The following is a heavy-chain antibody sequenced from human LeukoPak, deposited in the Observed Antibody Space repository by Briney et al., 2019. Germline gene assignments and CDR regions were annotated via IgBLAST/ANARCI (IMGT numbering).Heavy chain of an antibody. D-gene: IGHD6-19*01. J-gene: IGHJ4*02. Sequence: GGSLRLSSAASGFTFSRYWMSWVRQAPGKGLEWVANIKQDGSEKYYLDSVKGRFTVSRDNAKNSLYLQMNSLRAEDTAVYYCARDGLPVAVDYWGQGTLVTVSS. CDR2: IKQDGSEK. CDR1: GFTFSRYW. CDR3: ARDGLPVAVDY. V-gene: IGHV3-7*01.